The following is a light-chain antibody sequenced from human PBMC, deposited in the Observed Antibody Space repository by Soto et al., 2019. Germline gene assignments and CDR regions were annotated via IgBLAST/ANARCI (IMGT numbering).Light chain of an antibody. CDR1: KLGNKY. J-gene: IGLJ2*01. CDR2: EDN. CDR3: QAWDSSTVV. V-gene: IGLV3-1*01. Sequence: SSELIQSPSVSVSPGQTATITCSGDKLGNKYACWYQQKPGQSPVLVIYEDNKRPSGIPERFSGSNSGNTATLTISGTQAVDEADYYCQAWDSSTVVFGGGTKVTVL.